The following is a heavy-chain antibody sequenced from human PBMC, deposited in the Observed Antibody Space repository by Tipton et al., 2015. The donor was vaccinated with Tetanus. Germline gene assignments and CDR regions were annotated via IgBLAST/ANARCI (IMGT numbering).Heavy chain of an antibody. J-gene: IGHJ6*02. CDR2: INPDGRRT. D-gene: IGHD2-15*01. V-gene: IGHV3-74*01. CDR1: GFTSESHY. CDR3: ARELDCSGGGCYSYGLDV. Sequence: GSLRLSCAASGFTSESHYMHWVRQTPGKGLVWISRINPDGRRTNYADSVKGRFTISRDHAKNTVYLQMNSLRAEDTAVYYCARELDCSGGGCYSYGLDVWGQGTTVIVSS.